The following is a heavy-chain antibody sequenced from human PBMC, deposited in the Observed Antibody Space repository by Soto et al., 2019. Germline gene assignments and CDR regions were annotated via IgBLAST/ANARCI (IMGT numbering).Heavy chain of an antibody. CDR3: ARVTTNYYYYYMDV. D-gene: IGHD1-1*01. Sequence: QVQLVQSGAEVKKPGSSVKVSCKASGGTFGSHTISWVRQAPGQGLEWMGRIIPILGVVKSAQKFQGRVTSTADKSTRTSYMELTSLRSDDTAVYYCARVTTNYYYYYMDVWGKGTPVTVSS. CDR2: IIPILGVV. CDR1: GGTFGSHT. V-gene: IGHV1-69*02. J-gene: IGHJ6*03.